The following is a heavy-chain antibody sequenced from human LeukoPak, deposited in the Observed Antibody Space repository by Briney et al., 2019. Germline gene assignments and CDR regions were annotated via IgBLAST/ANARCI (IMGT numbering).Heavy chain of an antibody. D-gene: IGHD4-17*01. CDR2: MSPNSGNT. CDR1: GYTFTSYD. V-gene: IGHV1-8*01. CDR3: AREETTAPARAFYYGMDV. Sequence: GASVKVSCKASGYTFTSYDINWVRQATGQGLEWMGWMSPNSGNTGYAQKFQGRVTMTRNTAISTAYMELSSLRSEDTAVYYCAREETTAPARAFYYGMDVWGQGTTVTVSS. J-gene: IGHJ6*02.